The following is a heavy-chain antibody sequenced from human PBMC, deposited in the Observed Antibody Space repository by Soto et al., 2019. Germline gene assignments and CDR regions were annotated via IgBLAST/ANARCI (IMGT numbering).Heavy chain of an antibody. J-gene: IGHJ6*02. CDR1: GLTLSSYW. CDR3: AKTTIVLPAATKRGAPYHYYALDV. D-gene: IGHD2-8*02. V-gene: IGHV3-7*03. CDR2: IKQDASER. Sequence: EVQLVESGGGLVQPGGSLRLSCAASGLTLSSYWMSWVRQAPGKGPEWVANIKQDASERQYVDSVKGRFTISRDNAKNSQYLQMPSLRADDTAVYYCAKTTIVLPAATKRGAPYHYYALDVWGQGTTVTVS.